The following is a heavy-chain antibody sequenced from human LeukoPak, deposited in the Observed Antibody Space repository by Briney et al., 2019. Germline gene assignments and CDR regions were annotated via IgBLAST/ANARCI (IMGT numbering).Heavy chain of an antibody. Sequence: GGSLRLSCAASGFTVSSNFLSWVRQPPGKGLEWVSVIYSGDTTYYADSVKGRFAISRDNSKNTLYLQMNSLRAEDTAVYYCARVPRYCSGGTCHDYWGQGTLVTVSS. CDR3: ARVPRYCSGGTCHDY. CDR2: IYSGDTT. D-gene: IGHD2-15*01. CDR1: GFTVSSNF. V-gene: IGHV3-53*01. J-gene: IGHJ4*02.